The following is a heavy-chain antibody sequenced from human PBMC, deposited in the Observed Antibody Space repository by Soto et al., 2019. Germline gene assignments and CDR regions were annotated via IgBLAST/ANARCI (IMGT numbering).Heavy chain of an antibody. Sequence: GVSLRLSCAASGFTFSSYAMSWVRQAPGKGLEWVSAISGSGGSTYYADSVKGRFTISRDNSKNTLYLQMNSLRAEDTAVYYCAKLLQVLTGYSDYWGQGTLVTVSS. D-gene: IGHD3-9*01. CDR3: AKLLQVLTGYSDY. CDR2: ISGSGGST. CDR1: GFTFSSYA. V-gene: IGHV3-23*01. J-gene: IGHJ4*02.